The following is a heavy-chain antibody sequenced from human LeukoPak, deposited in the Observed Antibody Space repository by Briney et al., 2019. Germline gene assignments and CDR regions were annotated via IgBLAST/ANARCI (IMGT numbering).Heavy chain of an antibody. J-gene: IGHJ5*02. V-gene: IGHV1-69*13. CDR2: IIPIFGTA. Sequence: SVKVSCKASGGTFSSYAISWVRQAPGQGLEWMGGIIPIFGTANYAQKFQGRVTITADESTSTAYMELSSLRSEDTAVYYCASDYSSSTYNWFDPWGQGTLVTVSS. CDR3: ASDYSSSTYNWFDP. D-gene: IGHD6-6*01. CDR1: GGTFSSYA.